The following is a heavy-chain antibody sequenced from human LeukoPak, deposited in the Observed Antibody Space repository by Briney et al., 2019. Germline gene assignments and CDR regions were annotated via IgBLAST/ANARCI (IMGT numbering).Heavy chain of an antibody. D-gene: IGHD4-17*01. V-gene: IGHV3-23*01. Sequence: GGSLRLSCAASGFNFSGYVMSWVRQAPGKGLEWVSVISRSGDYTKYADSVKGRFTISRDNSKNTLSLQVSGLRAEDTAIYYCAKDRDDSGDYAFDYWGQGILVSVSS. J-gene: IGHJ4*02. CDR3: AKDRDDSGDYAFDY. CDR2: ISRSGDYT. CDR1: GFNFSGYV.